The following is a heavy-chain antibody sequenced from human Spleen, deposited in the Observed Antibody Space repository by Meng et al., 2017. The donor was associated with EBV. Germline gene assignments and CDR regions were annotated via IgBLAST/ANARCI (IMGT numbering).Heavy chain of an antibody. Sequence: QVQLLTLGCEVRRLGSSVTVSRGTFGCSLRRYSVSWLLQAPVLGLEVMGMLIPMVGAPHYAQKFQGRVTIIADESTSTHSMELNSLRSEDTAMYYCSIESLRGFTPDYWGQGTLVTVSS. J-gene: IGHJ4*02. CDR3: SIESLRGFTPDY. CDR1: GCSLRRYS. V-gene: IGHV1-69*11. CDR2: LIPMVGAP. D-gene: IGHD3-10*01.